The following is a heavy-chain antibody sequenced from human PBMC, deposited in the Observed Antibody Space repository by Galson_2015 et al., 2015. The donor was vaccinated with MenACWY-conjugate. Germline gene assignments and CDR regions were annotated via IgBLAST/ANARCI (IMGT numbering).Heavy chain of an antibody. J-gene: IGHJ4*02. CDR1: GFTFSSYA. D-gene: IGHD2-2*01. CDR2: ISDHGSNK. Sequence: CAASGFTFSSYAIHWVRQAPGKGLEWVAVISDHGSNKYYADSVKGRFTISRDNSENTLYLQMSSLRGEDTALYYCARETDRHQYYFDYWGQGTLVTVSS. CDR3: ARETDRHQYYFDY. V-gene: IGHV3-30-3*01.